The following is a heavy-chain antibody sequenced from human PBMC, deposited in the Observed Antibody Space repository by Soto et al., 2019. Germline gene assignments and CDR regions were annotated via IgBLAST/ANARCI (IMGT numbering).Heavy chain of an antibody. CDR2: VTANGGST. J-gene: IGHJ6*02. V-gene: IGHV3-23*01. CDR1: GFTFSVYA. Sequence: GGSLRLSCAANGFTFSVYAVTWVRQAPGKGLDWVSAVTANGGSTYSADSVKGRFTISRDNSKNTLFLQMNSLRAEDTAVYYCASLGVGDWANYYYYYGMDVWGQGTTVTVSS. D-gene: IGHD2-21*02. CDR3: ASLGVGDWANYYYYYGMDV.